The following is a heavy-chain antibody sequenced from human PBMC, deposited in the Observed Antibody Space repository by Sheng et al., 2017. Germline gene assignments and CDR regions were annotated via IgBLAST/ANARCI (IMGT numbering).Heavy chain of an antibody. CDR3: ARESVATVTTNGRVCWFDP. D-gene: IGHD4-17*01. CDR1: GGSFSGYY. V-gene: IGHV4-34*01. Sequence: QVQLQQWGAGLLKPSETLSLTCAVYGGSFSGYYWSWIRQPPGKGLEWIGEINHSGSTNYNPSLKSRVTISVDTSKNQFSLKLSSVTAADTAVYYCARESVATVTTNGRVCWFDPWGQGTLVTVSS. J-gene: IGHJ5*02. CDR2: INHSGST.